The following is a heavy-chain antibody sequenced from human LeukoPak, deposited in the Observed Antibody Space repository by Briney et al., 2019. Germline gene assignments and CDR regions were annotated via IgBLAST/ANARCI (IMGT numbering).Heavy chain of an antibody. Sequence: GGSLRLSCAASGCTYSNYSMHWVRQAPGKGLEWVSPISNASAYRYYPDSLKGRFTISRDNATNSPQLQMNSLRAEDSAVYYCTRGPFLIGVAGTWPLYACGQGDLGSASS. CDR3: TRGPFLIGVAGTWPLYA. V-gene: IGHV3-21*01. CDR1: GCTYSNYS. J-gene: IGHJ5*02. CDR2: ISNASAYR. D-gene: IGHD6-19*01.